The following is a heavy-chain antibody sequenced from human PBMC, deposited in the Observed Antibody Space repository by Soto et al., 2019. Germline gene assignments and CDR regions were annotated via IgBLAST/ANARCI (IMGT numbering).Heavy chain of an antibody. Sequence: ASVKVSCKASGYTFTSYGIIWVRQAPGQGLEWMRWISAYNGNTNYAQKLQGRDTMTTDTSTSTAYIELRSLRSDDTAVYYSAKVEGFVVVVASTVYWGQGTLVNVSS. CDR1: GYTFTSYG. CDR2: ISAYNGNT. D-gene: IGHD2-15*01. J-gene: IGHJ4*02. V-gene: IGHV1-18*01. CDR3: AKVEGFVVVVASTVY.